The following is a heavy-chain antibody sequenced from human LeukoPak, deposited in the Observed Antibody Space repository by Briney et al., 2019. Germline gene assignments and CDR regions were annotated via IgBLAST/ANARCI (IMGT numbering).Heavy chain of an antibody. Sequence: GGSLRLSCAASGFTFSSYAMHWVRQAPGKGLEWVAVISYDGSNKYYADSVKGRFTISRDNSKNALYLQMNSLRAEDTAVYYCARGRVNPDYDFWSGYYYFDYWGQGTLVTVSS. CDR2: ISYDGSNK. J-gene: IGHJ4*02. CDR3: ARGRVNPDYDFWSGYYYFDY. V-gene: IGHV3-30-3*01. D-gene: IGHD3-3*01. CDR1: GFTFSSYA.